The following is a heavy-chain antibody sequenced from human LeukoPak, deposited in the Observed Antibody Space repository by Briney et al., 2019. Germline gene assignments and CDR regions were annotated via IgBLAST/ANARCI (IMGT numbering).Heavy chain of an antibody. CDR2: ISSSSSYI. Sequence: PGGSLRLSCAASGFTFSSYSMNWVRQAPGKGLEWVSSISSSSSYIYYADSVKGRFTISRDNAKNSLYLQMNSLRAEDTAVYYCARDRVAAAGYYYGMDVWGQGTTVTVSS. CDR1: GFTFSSYS. J-gene: IGHJ6*02. CDR3: ARDRVAAAGYYYGMDV. D-gene: IGHD6-13*01. V-gene: IGHV3-21*01.